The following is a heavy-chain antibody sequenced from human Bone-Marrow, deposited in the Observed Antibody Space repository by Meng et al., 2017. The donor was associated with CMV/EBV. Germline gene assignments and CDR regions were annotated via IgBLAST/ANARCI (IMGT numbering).Heavy chain of an antibody. Sequence: LRLSCAASGVTFSTYAMTWGRQAPGKGLEWVSGISGGGGNIYYADSVKGRFTISRDNSKNTLYLQMNSLTVDDTALYYCARAGYYDYWGQGTLVTVSS. D-gene: IGHD2-21*01. CDR3: ARAGYYDY. V-gene: IGHV3-23*01. CDR2: ISGGGGNI. CDR1: GVTFSTYA. J-gene: IGHJ4*02.